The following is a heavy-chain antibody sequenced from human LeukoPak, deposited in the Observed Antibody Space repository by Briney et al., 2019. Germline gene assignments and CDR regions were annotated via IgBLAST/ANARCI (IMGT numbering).Heavy chain of an antibody. CDR2: IYSSGSA. D-gene: IGHD3-10*02. Sequence: SETLSLTCSVSGDSLGIYKWGWIRQPPGQGLEWIAHIYSSGSAIYHPSLMSRASMTDNTSNNHLSLRLTSSTAADTAVYYCGGECSGFDCWGQGTTVTVSS. J-gene: IGHJ3*01. CDR3: GGECSGFDC. V-gene: IGHV4-59*01. CDR1: GDSLGIYK.